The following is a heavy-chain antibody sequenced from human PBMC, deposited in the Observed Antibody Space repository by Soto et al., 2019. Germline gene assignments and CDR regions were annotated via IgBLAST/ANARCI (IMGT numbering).Heavy chain of an antibody. CDR2: INHSGST. V-gene: IGHV4-34*01. D-gene: IGHD6-19*01. J-gene: IGHJ4*02. CDR3: ARIGDLCSGWYVSD. Sequence: SETLSPTCAVYGGSFSGYYWSWIRQPPGKGLEWIGEINHSGSTNYNPSLKSRVTISVDTSKNQFSLKLSSVTAADTAVYYCARIGDLCSGWYVSDWGQGTLVTVSS. CDR1: GGSFSGYY.